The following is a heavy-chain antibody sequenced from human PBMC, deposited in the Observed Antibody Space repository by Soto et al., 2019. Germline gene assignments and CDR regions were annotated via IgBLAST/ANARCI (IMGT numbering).Heavy chain of an antibody. Sequence: PGGSLRLSCAASGFTFSNAWMSWVRQAPGKGLEWVGRIKSKTDGGTTDYAAPVKGRFTISRDDSKNTLYLQMNSLKTEDTAVYYCATEGTYYYGMDLWDQGTTVTDSS. CDR3: ATEGTYYYGMDL. CDR2: IKSKTDGGTT. D-gene: IGHD1-1*01. CDR1: GFTFSNAW. V-gene: IGHV3-15*01. J-gene: IGHJ6*02.